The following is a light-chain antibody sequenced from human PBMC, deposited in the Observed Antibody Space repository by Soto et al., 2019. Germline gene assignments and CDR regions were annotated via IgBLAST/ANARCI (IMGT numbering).Light chain of an antibody. CDR3: SSYPTSGTLV. CDR1: SSDVGGYNY. Sequence: QSALTQPTSVSGSPGQSITISCTGTSSDVGGYNYVSWYQQHPGKVPKVMIFEVSNRPSGISHRFSGSKSGNTASLTISVLQAEDEADYYCSSYPTSGTLVFGGGTKLTVL. J-gene: IGLJ2*01. CDR2: EVS. V-gene: IGLV2-14*01.